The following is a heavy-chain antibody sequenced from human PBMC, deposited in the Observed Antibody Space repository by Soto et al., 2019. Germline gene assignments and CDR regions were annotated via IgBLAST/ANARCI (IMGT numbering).Heavy chain of an antibody. D-gene: IGHD3-16*02. CDR1: GGTFSSYA. CDR2: IIPIFGTA. J-gene: IGHJ6*02. V-gene: IGHV1-69*01. CDR3: ARGGGSYPRRLNPIGPDGMDV. Sequence: QVQLVQSGAEVKKPGSSVKVSCKASGGTFSSYAISWVRQAPGQGLEWMGGIIPIFGTANYAQKFQGRVTITADESTSTAYMELSSLRSEDTAVYYCARGGGSYPRRLNPIGPDGMDVWGQGTTVTVSS.